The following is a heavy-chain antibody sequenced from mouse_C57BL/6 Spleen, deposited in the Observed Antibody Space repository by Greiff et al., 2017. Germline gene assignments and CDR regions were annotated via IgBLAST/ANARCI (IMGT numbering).Heavy chain of an antibody. J-gene: IGHJ2*01. CDR2: RYPGDGDT. CDR3: ARGGDYYSSSYVFEY. CDR1: GYAFSSYW. Sequence: QVQLQQSGAELVKPGASVKISCKASGYAFSSYWMNWVKQRPVKGLEWIGQRYPGDGDTNYNGKFKGKATLTADKSSSTAYMQLSILTSAASSVYFCARGGDYYSSSYVFEYWGQGTIVTVSS. D-gene: IGHD1-1*01. V-gene: IGHV1-80*01.